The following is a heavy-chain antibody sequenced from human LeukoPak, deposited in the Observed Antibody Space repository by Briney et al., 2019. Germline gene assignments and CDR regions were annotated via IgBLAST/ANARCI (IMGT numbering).Heavy chain of an antibody. CDR3: ARDRNPLLWFGEHYYYGMDV. D-gene: IGHD3-10*01. Sequence: ASVKVSCKASGYTFTSYAMNWVRQAPGQGLEWMGWINTNTGNPTYAQGFTGRFVFSLDTSVSTAYLQISSLKAEDTAVYYCARDRNPLLWFGEHYYYGMDVWGQGTLVTVSS. J-gene: IGHJ6*02. CDR1: GYTFTSYA. CDR2: INTNTGNP. V-gene: IGHV7-4-1*02.